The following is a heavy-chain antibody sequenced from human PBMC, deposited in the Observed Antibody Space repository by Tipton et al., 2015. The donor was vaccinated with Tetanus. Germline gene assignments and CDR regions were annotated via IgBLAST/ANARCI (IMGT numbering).Heavy chain of an antibody. CDR2: ISSNGVPI. CDR1: GFNFDDYV. V-gene: IGHV3-9*01. J-gene: IGHJ5*01. Sequence: SLRLSCTASGFNFDDYVMHWVRQAPGKGLEWVSGISSNGVPIGFAESVKGRFSVSRDSDRNSLHLEMNNLRPEDTAFYYCAKGGLRGALNTGFDSWGQGTLVTVSS. CDR3: AKGGLRGALNTGFDS. D-gene: IGHD5-18*01.